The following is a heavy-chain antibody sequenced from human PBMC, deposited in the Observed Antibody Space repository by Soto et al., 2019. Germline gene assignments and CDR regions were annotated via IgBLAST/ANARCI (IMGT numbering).Heavy chain of an antibody. CDR1: EFTFDKYY. Sequence: EVQLVESGGGLVQPGGSLRLSCAASEFTFDKYYMTWVRQAPGKGPEWVANIKPDGSEQYYVDSVKGRFTISRDNANNSLYLQMNSLRAEDTAVYFCARGNWNYYYGFYVWGQGTTVTVSS. D-gene: IGHD1-20*01. CDR2: IKPDGSEQ. CDR3: ARGNWNYYYGFYV. J-gene: IGHJ6*02. V-gene: IGHV3-7*01.